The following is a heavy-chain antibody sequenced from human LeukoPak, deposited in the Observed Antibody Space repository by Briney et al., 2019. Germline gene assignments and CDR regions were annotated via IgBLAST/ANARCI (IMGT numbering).Heavy chain of an antibody. CDR1: GFTFSSYA. CDR3: ARDSGGGVATA. Sequence: GGSLRLSCAASGFTFSSYAMTWVRQAPGKGLEWVSSISSSSSYIYYTDSVKGRFTISRDNAKNSLYLQMNSLRAEDTAVYYRARDSGGGVATAWGQGTLVTVSS. D-gene: IGHD4-23*01. J-gene: IGHJ5*02. CDR2: ISSSSSYI. V-gene: IGHV3-21*01.